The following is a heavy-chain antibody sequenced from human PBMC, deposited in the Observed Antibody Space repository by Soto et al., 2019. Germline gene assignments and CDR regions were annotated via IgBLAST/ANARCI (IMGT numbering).Heavy chain of an antibody. CDR3: VRGTHRWRGLDY. J-gene: IGHJ4*02. V-gene: IGHV3-23*01. D-gene: IGHD1-1*01. Sequence: GSRRLSCSASVFSFISCCISLFREAPGKGLEWVSAISGSGGSTYYADSVKVRFTISRDNSKNKLYLQMSGLGAEDTAVYHCVRGTHRWRGLDYWGQGTMLNVSS. CDR2: ISGSGGST. CDR1: VFSFISCC.